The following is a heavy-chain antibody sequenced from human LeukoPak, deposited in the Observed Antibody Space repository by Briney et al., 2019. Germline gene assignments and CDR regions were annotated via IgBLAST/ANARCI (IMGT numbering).Heavy chain of an antibody. Sequence: SSETLSLTCAVYGGSFSGYYWSWIRQPPGKGLEWIGEINHSGSTNYNPSLKSRVTISVDTSKNQFSLKLSSVTAADTAVYYCARLRGIVVVVAATRKYNWFDPWGQGTLVTVSS. CDR3: ARLRGIVVVVAATRKYNWFDP. V-gene: IGHV4-34*01. D-gene: IGHD2-15*01. J-gene: IGHJ5*02. CDR1: GGSFSGYY. CDR2: INHSGST.